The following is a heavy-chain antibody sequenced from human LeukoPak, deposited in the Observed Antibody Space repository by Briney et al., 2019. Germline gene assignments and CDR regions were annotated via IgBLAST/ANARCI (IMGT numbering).Heavy chain of an antibody. CDR1: GGSISSSSYY. Sequence: PSETLSLTCIVSGGSISSSSYYWDWIRQPPGKGLEWIGSSTSSGSTFYNPSLKSRVTISVDTSKNQFSLKLSSVTAADTAVYYCAKNGLLWFGQYFWGQGTPGHRLL. J-gene: IGHJ4*02. CDR2: STSSGST. D-gene: IGHD3-10*01. V-gene: IGHV4-39*07. CDR3: AKNGLLWFGQYF.